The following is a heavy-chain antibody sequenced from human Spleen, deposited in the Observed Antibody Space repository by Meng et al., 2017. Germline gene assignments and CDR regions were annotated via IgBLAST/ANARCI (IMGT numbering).Heavy chain of an antibody. CDR1: GYIFTTYW. CDR3: ARLPGSGDPGGNFDY. CDR2: IYPGDSNT. J-gene: IGHJ4*02. D-gene: IGHD3-10*01. V-gene: IGHV5-51*01. Sequence: GESLKISCKASGYIFTTYWIAWVRQMPGNGLEWMGMIYPGDSNTRYSPSFQGQVTISADKSISTAYLQWSSLKASDTAMYYCARLPGSGDPGGNFDYWGQGTLVTVSS.